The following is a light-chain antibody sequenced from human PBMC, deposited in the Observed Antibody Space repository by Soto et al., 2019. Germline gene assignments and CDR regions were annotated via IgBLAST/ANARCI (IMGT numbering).Light chain of an antibody. CDR2: DAS. J-gene: IGKJ5*01. Sequence: EIVMTQSPATLSVSPGEIATLFCRASQNIDINLVWYQQKPGQAPRLLIHDASTRATGIPARFSGSGSGTEFTLTISSLQSEDFAVYYCQQYDDWPLTFGQGTRLEIK. V-gene: IGKV3-15*01. CDR1: QNIDIN. CDR3: QQYDDWPLT.